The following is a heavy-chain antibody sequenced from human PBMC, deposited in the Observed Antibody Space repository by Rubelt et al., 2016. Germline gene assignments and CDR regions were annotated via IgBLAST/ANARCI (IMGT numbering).Heavy chain of an antibody. V-gene: IGHV1-46*01. J-gene: IGHJ4*02. CDR3: ARDLTSSLPFDY. Sequence: QVQLVQSGAEVKKPGASVRVSCRASEYTFTNYYIHWLRQAPGQGLEWMGIINPSGGSTNYAQKFQGRVTMTRDTSTNPVYMELSSLRAEDTVVYYCARDLTSSLPFDYWGQGILVTVSS. CDR1: EYTFTNYY. CDR2: INPSGGST. D-gene: IGHD2-2*01.